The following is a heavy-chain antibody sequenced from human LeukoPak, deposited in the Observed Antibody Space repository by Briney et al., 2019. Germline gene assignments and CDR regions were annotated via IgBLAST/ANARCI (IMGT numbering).Heavy chain of an antibody. CDR2: ISGSGGST. CDR1: GFTFSSYA. J-gene: IGHJ4*02. Sequence: GGSLRLSCAASGFTFSSYAMSWVRQAPGKGLEWVSAISGSGGSTYYADSVKGRFTISRDNSKYTLYLQMNSLRAEDTAVYYCAKDRYYDSSGYFPLDYWGQGTLVTVSS. D-gene: IGHD3-22*01. V-gene: IGHV3-23*01. CDR3: AKDRYYDSSGYFPLDY.